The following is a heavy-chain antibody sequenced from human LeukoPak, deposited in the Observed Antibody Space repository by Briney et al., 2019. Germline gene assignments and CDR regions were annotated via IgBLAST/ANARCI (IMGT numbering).Heavy chain of an antibody. D-gene: IGHD3-22*01. CDR1: GFTFSSYG. Sequence: GGSLRLSCAASGFTFSSYGMSWVRQAPGKGLEWVSAISGSGGSTSYAQKFQGRVTMTRDMSTSTVYMELSSLRSEDTAVYYCARGLIDYYDSSGYGFDYWGQGTLVTVSS. J-gene: IGHJ4*02. V-gene: IGHV3-23*01. CDR2: ISGSGGST. CDR3: ARGLIDYYDSSGYGFDY.